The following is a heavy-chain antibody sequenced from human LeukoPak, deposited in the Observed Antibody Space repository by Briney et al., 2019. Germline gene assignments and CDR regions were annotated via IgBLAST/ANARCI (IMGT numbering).Heavy chain of an antibody. D-gene: IGHD6-13*01. CDR2: IYSNGDT. CDR1: GDSISSGSYY. Sequence: SQTLSLTCTVSGDSISSGSYYWSWIRQPAGRGLEWIGRIYSNGDTKFNPSLKSRVTISLDTSKNQFSLKLSSATAADTAVYYCASRHSKQQPYYYYMDIWGKGTTVTVSS. J-gene: IGHJ6*03. CDR3: ASRHSKQQPYYYYMDI. V-gene: IGHV4-61*02.